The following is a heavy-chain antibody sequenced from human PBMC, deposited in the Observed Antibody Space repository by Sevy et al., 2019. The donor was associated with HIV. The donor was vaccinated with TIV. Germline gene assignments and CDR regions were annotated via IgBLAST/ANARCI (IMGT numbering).Heavy chain of an antibody. V-gene: IGHV4-30-4*01. Sequence: SETLSLTCTVSGGSISSGDYYWSWIRQTPGKGLEWIGYIYYSGSTYYNPSLKSRVTISVDTSKNQFSLKLSSVTAADTAVYYCARIPIYSSSSDGEYYFDYWGQGTLVTVSS. CDR3: ARIPIYSSSSDGEYYFDY. J-gene: IGHJ4*02. D-gene: IGHD6-6*01. CDR1: GGSISSGDYY. CDR2: IYYSGST.